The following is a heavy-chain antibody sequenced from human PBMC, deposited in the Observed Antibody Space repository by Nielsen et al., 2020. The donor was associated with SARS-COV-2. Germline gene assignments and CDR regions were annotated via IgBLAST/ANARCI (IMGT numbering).Heavy chain of an antibody. J-gene: IGHJ6*02. CDR1: GFTFSSYA. Sequence: GGSLRLSCAASGFTFSSYAMHWVRQAPGKGLEWVAVISYDGSNKYYADSVKGRFTISRDKSKNTLYLQMNSLRAEDTAVYYCARDLNDYGDYAAASGMDVWGQGTTVTVSS. V-gene: IGHV3-30-3*01. CDR3: ARDLNDYGDYAAASGMDV. D-gene: IGHD4-17*01. CDR2: ISYDGSNK.